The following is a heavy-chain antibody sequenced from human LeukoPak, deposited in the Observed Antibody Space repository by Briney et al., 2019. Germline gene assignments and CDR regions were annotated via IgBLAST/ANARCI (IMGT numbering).Heavy chain of an antibody. CDR1: GFTFSSYG. Sequence: GGSLRLSCADSGFTFSSYGMHWVRQAPGKGLEGVAFIRYDGSNKYYADSVKGRFTISRDNSKNTLYLQMNSLRAEDTAVYYCAKDERYSYGLGGYWGQGTLVTVSS. CDR2: IRYDGSNK. CDR3: AKDERYSYGLGGY. V-gene: IGHV3-30*02. J-gene: IGHJ4*02. D-gene: IGHD5-18*01.